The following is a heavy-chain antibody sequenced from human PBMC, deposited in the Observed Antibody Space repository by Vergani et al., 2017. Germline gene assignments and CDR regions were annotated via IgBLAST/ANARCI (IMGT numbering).Heavy chain of an antibody. J-gene: IGHJ3*02. Sequence: EVQLVESGGGLVQPGRSLRLSCAASGFTFDDYAMHWVRQAPGKGLEMVSGISWNSGSIGYADSVKGRFTISRDNAKNSLYLQMNSLRAEDTALYYCAKEIAAAGTRAFDIWGQGTMVTVSS. CDR3: AKEIAAAGTRAFDI. D-gene: IGHD6-13*01. V-gene: IGHV3-9*01. CDR2: ISWNSGSI. CDR1: GFTFDDYA.